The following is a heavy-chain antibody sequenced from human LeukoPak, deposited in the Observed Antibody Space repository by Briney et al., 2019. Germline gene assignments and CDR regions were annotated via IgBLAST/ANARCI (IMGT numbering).Heavy chain of an antibody. CDR1: GYIFTNYD. Sequence: GASVKVSCTASGYIFTNYDINWVRQATGQGLEWMGWMNPKSGNTGYAQKFQGRVTMTRDTSITTAYMELSSLRSEDTAVYYCARVYGEIDYWGQGTLVTVSS. CDR2: MNPKSGNT. J-gene: IGHJ4*02. D-gene: IGHD4-17*01. CDR3: ARVYGEIDY. V-gene: IGHV1-8*01.